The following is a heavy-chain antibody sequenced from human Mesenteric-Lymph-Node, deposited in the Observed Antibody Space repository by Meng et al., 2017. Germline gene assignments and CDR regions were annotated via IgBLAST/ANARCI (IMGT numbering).Heavy chain of an antibody. CDR1: GGSISSGDYH. CDR2: IYYSGGT. Sequence: QVQLEECVAGRGKPSQPPSLTCTVTGGSISSGDYHWGSIRQPAGKGLVLIGHIYYSGGTSYNPPLKSRVTKSVDTSNHQFSLQVSSVTAADTAVYYCARVGWRQWSFDLWGRGTLVTVSS. J-gene: IGHJ2*01. V-gene: IGHV4-30-4*01. D-gene: IGHD5-18*01. CDR3: ARVGWRQWSFDL.